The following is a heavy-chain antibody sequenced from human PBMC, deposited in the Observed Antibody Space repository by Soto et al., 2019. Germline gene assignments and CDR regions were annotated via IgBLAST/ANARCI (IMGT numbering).Heavy chain of an antibody. Sequence: ASVNVSCKASGYTFTGYYVHWVREAPGQGLEWMGWINPETGGTSYAQKFQGRVTLSRDTSINTAYLELSRLRFDDAAVYFCARERYQVISDGMDVWGQGTTVTVSS. CDR3: ARERYQVISDGMDV. D-gene: IGHD2-2*01. V-gene: IGHV1-2*02. CDR2: INPETGGT. J-gene: IGHJ6*02. CDR1: GYTFTGYY.